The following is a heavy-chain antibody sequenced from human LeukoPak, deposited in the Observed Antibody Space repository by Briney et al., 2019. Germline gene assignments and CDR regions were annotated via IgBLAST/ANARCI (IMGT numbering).Heavy chain of an antibody. CDR1: GFTFSSYA. D-gene: IGHD2-2*02. V-gene: IGHV3-23*01. J-gene: IGHJ3*01. CDR2: VSGSGGST. Sequence: RGVSLRLSCAASGFTFSSYAMTWVRQAPGKGLEWVSGVSGSGGSTYYADSVKGRFTISRDSSKNTLYLQMNSLRAEDTAIYYCARDLYTERGDLWGQGTMVTVSS. CDR3: ARDLYTERGDL.